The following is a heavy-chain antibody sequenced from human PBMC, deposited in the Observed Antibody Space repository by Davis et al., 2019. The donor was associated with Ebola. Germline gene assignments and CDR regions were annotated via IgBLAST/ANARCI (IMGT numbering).Heavy chain of an antibody. CDR1: GYTFTSYG. Sequence: ASVKVSCKASGYTFTSYGISWVRQAPGQGLEWMGWISAYNGNTNYAQKLQGRVTMTTDTSTSTAYMELRSLRSDDTAVYYCARAYGDYVYPAFDIWGQGTMVTVSS. D-gene: IGHD4-17*01. J-gene: IGHJ3*02. CDR3: ARAYGDYVYPAFDI. V-gene: IGHV1-18*01. CDR2: ISAYNGNT.